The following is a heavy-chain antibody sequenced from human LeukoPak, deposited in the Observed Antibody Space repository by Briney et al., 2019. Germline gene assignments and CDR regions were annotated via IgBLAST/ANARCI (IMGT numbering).Heavy chain of an antibody. D-gene: IGHD6-6*01. CDR2: ICTAGDT. CDR3: ARTYQQPSEYSSSPTVRYMDV. J-gene: IGHJ6*03. CDR1: GFTSRNYD. V-gene: IGHV3-13*01. Sequence: GGSLRISCAASGFTSRNYDMPWVRQTKGKSLGWVSAICTAGDTYYPGSVKGRFTISRENAKNSLYLQMNSLRAGDTAVYYCARTYQQPSEYSSSPTVRYMDVWGKGTTVTVSS.